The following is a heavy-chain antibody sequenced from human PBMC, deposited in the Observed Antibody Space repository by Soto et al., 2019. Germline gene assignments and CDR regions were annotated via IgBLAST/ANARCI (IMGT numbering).Heavy chain of an antibody. D-gene: IGHD2-21*02. CDR3: AKCPLWYDSDCYPPPGFDP. J-gene: IGHJ5*02. Sequence: EVQLLESGGGFVQPGGSLRLSCAASGFTFSNYAMSWVRQAPGKGLEWVSAITAYGDSTHYADSVKGRFTISRDSPKNTQYLQMDRLRAEDTAVYDWAKCPLWYDSDCYPPPGFDPWGQGTLVTVSS. CDR2: ITAYGDST. CDR1: GFTFSNYA. V-gene: IGHV3-23*01.